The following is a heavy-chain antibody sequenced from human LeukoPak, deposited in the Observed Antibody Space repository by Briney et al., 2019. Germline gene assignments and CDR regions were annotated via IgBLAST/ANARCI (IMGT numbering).Heavy chain of an antibody. CDR1: GFTVSSDY. V-gene: IGHV3-53*05. CDR2: IYSGGST. J-gene: IGHJ5*02. CDR3: ARNWFDP. Sequence: HPGGSLRLSCAASGFTVSSDYMSWVRQAPGKGLEWVSVIYSGGSTYYADSVKDRFTISRDKSKNTVYLQMNSLRFEDTAMYYCARNWFDPWGQGTLVTVSS.